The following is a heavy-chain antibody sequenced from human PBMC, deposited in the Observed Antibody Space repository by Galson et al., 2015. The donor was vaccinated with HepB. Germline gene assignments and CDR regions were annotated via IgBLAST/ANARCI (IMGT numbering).Heavy chain of an antibody. D-gene: IGHD6-19*01. CDR3: AREVGYSSGWYQGYYYGMDV. CDR2: TYYRSKWSN. Sequence: CAISGDSVSSNRAAWNRIRQSPSRGLEWLGRTYYRSKWSNDYAVSVKSRITINPDTSKNQFSLQLNSVTPEDTAVYYCAREVGYSSGWYQGYYYGMDVWGQGTTVTVSS. CDR1: GDSVSSNRAA. V-gene: IGHV6-1*01. J-gene: IGHJ6*02.